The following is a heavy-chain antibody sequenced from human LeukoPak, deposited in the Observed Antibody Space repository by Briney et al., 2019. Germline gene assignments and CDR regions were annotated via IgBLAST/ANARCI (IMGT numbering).Heavy chain of an antibody. CDR3: ARSHYYDSSGCFSYYYGLDV. V-gene: IGHV3-74*01. J-gene: IGHJ6*02. Sequence: PGGSLRLSCAASGFTFSSYWMHWVRQAPGKGLVWVSRINSDGSSIRYADSVKGRFTISRDNAKNTLDLQMNSLRAEDTAVYYCARSHYYDSSGCFSYYYGLDVWGQGTTVTVSS. CDR2: INSDGSSI. CDR1: GFTFSSYW. D-gene: IGHD3-22*01.